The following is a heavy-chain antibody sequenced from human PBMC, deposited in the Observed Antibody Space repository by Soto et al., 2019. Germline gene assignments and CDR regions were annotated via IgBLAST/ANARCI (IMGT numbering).Heavy chain of an antibody. J-gene: IGHJ3*02. CDR2: IKSKTGGGTT. CDR1: GFTFSNAW. Sequence: GGSLRLSCAASGFTFSNAWLSCVSQAPGKGLGWLVRIKSKTGGGTTDYAAPVKVRFTISRDDSKNTLYLQMNSLKTEDTAVYYCTTAPAKIVVTVSACGMWGQGTMVTVSS. D-gene: IGHD3-22*01. V-gene: IGHV3-15*01. CDR3: TTAPAKIVVTVSACGM.